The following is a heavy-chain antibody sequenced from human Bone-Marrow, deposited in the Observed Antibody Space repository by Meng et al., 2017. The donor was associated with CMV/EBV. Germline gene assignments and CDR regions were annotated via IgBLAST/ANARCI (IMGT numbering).Heavy chain of an antibody. V-gene: IGHV3-7*01. CDR2: IKQDESEK. CDR1: GFTFSRYW. Sequence: GESLKISCAASGFTFSRYWMSWVRQAPGKGLEWVANIKQDESEKHYVDSVRGRFTISRDNAKNSLYLQMNSLRAEDTAVYCCARDTYGALDYWGQGTLVTVSS. J-gene: IGHJ4*02. CDR3: ARDTYGALDY. D-gene: IGHD2-8*01.